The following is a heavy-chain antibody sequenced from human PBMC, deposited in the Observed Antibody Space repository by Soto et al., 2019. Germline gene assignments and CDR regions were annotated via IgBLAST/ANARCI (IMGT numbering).Heavy chain of an antibody. Sequence: ASVKVSCKTSGYMFTNYGLSWVRQAPGQGLQWVGWISTYSGNTYYAQNLHGRVTVTTDTSTTTTYMELRSLKSDDTAVYYCARAGSGSYGRFDLWGQGTLVTVAS. V-gene: IGHV1-18*01. CDR2: ISTYSGNT. CDR1: GYMFTNYG. CDR3: ARAGSGSYGRFDL. D-gene: IGHD3-22*01. J-gene: IGHJ5*02.